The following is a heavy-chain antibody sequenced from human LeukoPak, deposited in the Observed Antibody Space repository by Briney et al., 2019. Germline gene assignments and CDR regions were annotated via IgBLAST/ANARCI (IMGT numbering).Heavy chain of an antibody. CDR3: ARDRYLAAAGYFDY. Sequence: GRSLRLSCAASGFTFSSYAMHWVRQAPGKGLEWVAVISYDGSNKYYADSVKDRFTISRDNSKNTLYLQMNSLRAEDTAVYYCARDRYLAAAGYFDYWGQGTLVTVSS. CDR1: GFTFSSYA. V-gene: IGHV3-30*04. D-gene: IGHD6-13*01. CDR2: ISYDGSNK. J-gene: IGHJ4*02.